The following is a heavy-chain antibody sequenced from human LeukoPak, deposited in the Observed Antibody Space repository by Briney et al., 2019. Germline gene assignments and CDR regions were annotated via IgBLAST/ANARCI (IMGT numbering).Heavy chain of an antibody. D-gene: IGHD3-10*01. J-gene: IGHJ4*02. V-gene: IGHV5-51*01. CDR1: GYSFTSYW. CDR3: ARLIGGSGSPGDY. Sequence: GESLKISCKGSGYSFTSYWIGWVRQMPGKGLEGMGIIYPGDSDTRYSASFQGQVTISPDMSISTAYLQWSSLKASDTAMYYCARLIGGSGSPGDYWGQGTLVTVSS. CDR2: IYPGDSDT.